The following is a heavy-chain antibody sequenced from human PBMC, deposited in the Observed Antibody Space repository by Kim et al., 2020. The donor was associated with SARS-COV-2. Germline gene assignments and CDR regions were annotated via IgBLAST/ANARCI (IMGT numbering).Heavy chain of an antibody. D-gene: IGHD3-10*01. V-gene: IGHV4-30-4*01. J-gene: IGHJ5*02. CDR1: GGSISSGDYY. Sequence: SETLSLTCTVSGGSISSGDYYWSWIRQPPGKGLEWIGYIYYSGSTYYNPSLKSRVTISVDTSKNQFSLKLSSVTAADTAVYYCARKHYYGSGGSFDPWGQGTLVTVSS. CDR3: ARKHYYGSGGSFDP. CDR2: IYYSGST.